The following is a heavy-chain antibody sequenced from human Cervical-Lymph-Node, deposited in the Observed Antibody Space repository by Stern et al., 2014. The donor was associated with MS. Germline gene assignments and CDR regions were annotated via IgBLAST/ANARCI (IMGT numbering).Heavy chain of an antibody. CDR3: ARDSSGRDDF. CDR2: IDTDGGTT. D-gene: IGHD6-25*01. CDR1: GFTFSSYW. Sequence: EVQLVESGGGFVQPGGSLRLSCAASGFTFSSYWLHWFRQAPGKGLGWVSRIDTDGGTTNYADSVKGRFTISRDNAENTLYLQMNSLRAEDTAVYYCARDSSGRDDFWGQGTLVTVSS. J-gene: IGHJ4*02. V-gene: IGHV3-74*01.